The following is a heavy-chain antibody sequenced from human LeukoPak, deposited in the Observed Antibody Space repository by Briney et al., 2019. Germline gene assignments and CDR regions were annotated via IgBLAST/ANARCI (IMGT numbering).Heavy chain of an antibody. CDR2: ISGSGGST. Sequence: GGSLRLSCAASGFTFSRHAMSWVRQAPGKGLEWVSAISGSGGSTYYADSVKGRFTISRDNSKNTLYLQMNSLRAEDTAVYYCAKASYCSGGSCYLVDYWGQGTLVTVSS. CDR3: AKASYCSGGSCYLVDY. J-gene: IGHJ4*02. V-gene: IGHV3-23*01. D-gene: IGHD2-15*01. CDR1: GFTFSRHA.